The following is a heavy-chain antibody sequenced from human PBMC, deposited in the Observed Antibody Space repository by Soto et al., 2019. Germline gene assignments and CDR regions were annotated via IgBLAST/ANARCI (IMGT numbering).Heavy chain of an antibody. CDR1: GFTFISYA. Sequence: PGGFLRLSCAASGFTFISYAMNWVRQAPGKGLDWVSGISGSGGTTYYADSVKGRFTISRDISKNTLYLQMNSLRAEDTAVYYCAKVHDYDYIWGSSPPNYFDYWGQGTLVTVSS. CDR2: ISGSGGTT. V-gene: IGHV3-23*01. D-gene: IGHD3-16*01. J-gene: IGHJ4*02. CDR3: AKVHDYDYIWGSSPPNYFDY.